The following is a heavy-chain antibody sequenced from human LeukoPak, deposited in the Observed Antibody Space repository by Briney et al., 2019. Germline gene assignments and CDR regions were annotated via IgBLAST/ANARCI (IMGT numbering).Heavy chain of an antibody. Sequence: PGGSLRLSCAASGFTFSAHWMSWVRQAPGKGLEWLANINRDGGEKYYVGSVKDRFTISRDNAKNSLYLQMNSLRAEDTAVYYCARDGAYDFWSGYSLDYWGQGTLVTVSS. D-gene: IGHD3-3*01. CDR2: INRDGGEK. CDR3: ARDGAYDFWSGYSLDY. CDR1: GFTFSAHW. J-gene: IGHJ4*02. V-gene: IGHV3-7*01.